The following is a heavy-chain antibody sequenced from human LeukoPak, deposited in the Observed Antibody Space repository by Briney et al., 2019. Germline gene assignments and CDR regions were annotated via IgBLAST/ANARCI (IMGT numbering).Heavy chain of an antibody. V-gene: IGHV4-59*06. Sequence: SETLSLTCSVSGASINSYYWSWIRQHPGKGLEWIGYIYYSGSTYYNPSLKSRVTISVDTSKNQFSLKLSSVTAADTAVYYCARGVETPFDYWGQGTLVTVSS. CDR2: IYYSGST. D-gene: IGHD5-24*01. CDR3: ARGVETPFDY. J-gene: IGHJ4*02. CDR1: GASINSYY.